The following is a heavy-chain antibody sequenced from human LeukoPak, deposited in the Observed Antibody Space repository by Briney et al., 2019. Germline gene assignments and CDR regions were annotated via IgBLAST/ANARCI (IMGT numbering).Heavy chain of an antibody. V-gene: IGHV4-34*01. CDR3: ARGPGSSWYSY. J-gene: IGHJ4*02. Sequence: PSETLSLTCAVYGGSFSGYYWSWIRQPPGKGLEWIGEINHSGSTNYNPSLKSRVTISVDTSKNQFSLKLSSVPAADTAVYYCARGPGSSWYSYWGQGTLVTVSS. CDR2: INHSGST. D-gene: IGHD6-13*01. CDR1: GGSFSGYY.